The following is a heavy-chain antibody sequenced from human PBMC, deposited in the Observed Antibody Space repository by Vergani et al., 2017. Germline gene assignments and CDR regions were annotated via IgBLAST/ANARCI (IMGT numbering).Heavy chain of an antibody. CDR3: ARGEQPRWGYYYYGMDV. CDR1: GGSISSYY. D-gene: IGHD1-26*01. Sequence: QVQLQESGPGLVKPSETLSLTCTVSGGSISSYYWSWIRQPAGKGLEWIGRIYTSGSTNYNPSLKSRVTMSVDTSKNQFSLKLRYVTAADTAVYYCARGEQPRWGYYYYGMDVWGQGTTVNVS. CDR2: IYTSGST. J-gene: IGHJ6*02. V-gene: IGHV4-4*07.